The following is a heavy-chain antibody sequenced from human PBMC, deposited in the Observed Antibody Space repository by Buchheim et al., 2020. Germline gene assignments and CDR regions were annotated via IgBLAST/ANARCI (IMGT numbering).Heavy chain of an antibody. Sequence: QVQLVESGGGLVKPGGSLRLSCAASGFTFSDYYMSWIRQAPGKGLEWVSYISSSSSYTNYADSVKGRFTISRDNAKNSLYLQMNSLRAEDTAVYYCARDFRERVSGVVLTSYGMDVWGQGTT. CDR1: GFTFSDYY. CDR2: ISSSSSYT. V-gene: IGHV3-11*06. D-gene: IGHD3-3*01. J-gene: IGHJ6*02. CDR3: ARDFRERVSGVVLTSYGMDV.